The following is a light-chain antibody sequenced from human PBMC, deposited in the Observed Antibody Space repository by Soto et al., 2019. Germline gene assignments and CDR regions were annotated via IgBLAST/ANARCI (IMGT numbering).Light chain of an antibody. CDR1: SSDVGGYNY. J-gene: IGLJ1*01. Sequence: QSALTQPASVSGSPGQSITISCTGNSSDVGGYNYVSWYQHHPGKAPKLMIYDVSNRPSGVSNRFSGSKSGNTASLIISGLQAEDEADYYCRSYTRISNLSTYVFGTGTKLTVL. CDR2: DVS. V-gene: IGLV2-14*03. CDR3: RSYTRISNLSTYV.